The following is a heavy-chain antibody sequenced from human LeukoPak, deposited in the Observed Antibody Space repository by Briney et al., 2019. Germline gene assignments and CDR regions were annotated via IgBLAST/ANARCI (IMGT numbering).Heavy chain of an antibody. V-gene: IGHV4-61*01. Sequence: SETLSLTCTVSGGSISSGSYYWSWIRQPPGRGLEWISYIYYSGSTNYNPSLKSRVTISVDTSKNQFSLKLSSVTAADTAVYYCARLGPYQLLHYNYYYMDVWGKGTTVTISS. CDR1: GGSISSGSYY. CDR2: IYYSGST. D-gene: IGHD2-2*01. CDR3: ARLGPYQLLHYNYYYMDV. J-gene: IGHJ6*03.